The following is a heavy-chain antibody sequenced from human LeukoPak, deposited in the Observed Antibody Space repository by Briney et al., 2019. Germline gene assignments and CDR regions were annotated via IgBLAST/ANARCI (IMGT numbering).Heavy chain of an antibody. CDR1: GFTFSSYS. V-gene: IGHV3-21*01. Sequence: GGSLRLSCAASGFTFSSYSMNWVRQAPGKGLEWVSSISSSSSYIYYADSVKGRFTISRDNAKNSLYLQMNSLRAEDTAVYYCARDLVVSPPGDYYYGMDVWGQGTTVTVSS. CDR2: ISSSSSYI. D-gene: IGHD2-8*02. CDR3: ARDLVVSPPGDYYYGMDV. J-gene: IGHJ6*02.